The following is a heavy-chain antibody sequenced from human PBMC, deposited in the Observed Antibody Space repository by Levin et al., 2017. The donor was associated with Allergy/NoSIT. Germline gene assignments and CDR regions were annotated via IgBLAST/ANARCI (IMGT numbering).Heavy chain of an antibody. CDR1: GGSISSSSYY. J-gene: IGHJ4*02. V-gene: IGHV4-39*07. CDR2: IYYSGST. Sequence: SETLSLTCTVSGGSISSSSYYWGWIRQPPGKGLEWIGSIYYSGSTYYNPSLKSRVTISVDTSKNQFSLKLSSVTAADTAVYYCARVDRNQAQYQLLDYFDYWGQGTLVTVSS. D-gene: IGHD2-2*01. CDR3: ARVDRNQAQYQLLDYFDY.